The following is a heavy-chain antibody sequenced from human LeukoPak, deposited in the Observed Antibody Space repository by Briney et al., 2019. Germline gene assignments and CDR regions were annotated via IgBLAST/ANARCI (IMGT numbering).Heavy chain of an antibody. CDR2: INHSGST. CDR1: GGSFSGYY. D-gene: IGHD1-26*01. CDR3: ARSWAGMYYPFYYFDY. Sequence: ASETLSLTCAVYGGSFSGYYWSWIRQPPGKGLEWIGEINHSGSTNYNPSLKSRVNISADTSKNQFSLHLDSVTAADTAVYYCARSWAGMYYPFYYFDYWGQGTLVSVSS. J-gene: IGHJ4*02. V-gene: IGHV4-34*01.